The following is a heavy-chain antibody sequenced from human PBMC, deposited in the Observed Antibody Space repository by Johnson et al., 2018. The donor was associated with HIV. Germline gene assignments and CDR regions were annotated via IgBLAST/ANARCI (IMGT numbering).Heavy chain of an antibody. CDR3: TRSKLQFLAPDAVDL. CDR1: GFNVSNNY. CDR2: LYSSGNT. V-gene: IGHV3-53*01. D-gene: IGHD5-24*01. J-gene: IGHJ3*01. Sequence: EVQVVESGGGLVQPGGSLGLACVGSGFNVSNNYMSWVRQPPGQGLEWVSTLYSSGNTYYADSVKGRFTISRDSSRNTLSLQIDTLKVGDTALYYCTRSKLQFLAPDAVDLWGQGTMVTVSS.